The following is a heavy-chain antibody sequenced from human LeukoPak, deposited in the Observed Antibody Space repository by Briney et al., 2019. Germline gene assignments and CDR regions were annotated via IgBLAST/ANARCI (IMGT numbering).Heavy chain of an antibody. CDR1: GFTFSSYS. V-gene: IGHV3-48*01. CDR2: ISSSSSTI. Sequence: GGSLRLSCAASGFTFSSYSMNWVRQAPGKGLEWVSYISSSSSTIYYADSVKGRFTISRDNAKNSLYLQMNSLRAEDTAVYYCARGDDNWNDLDAFDIWGQGTMVTVSS. CDR3: ARGDDNWNDLDAFDI. D-gene: IGHD1-1*01. J-gene: IGHJ3*02.